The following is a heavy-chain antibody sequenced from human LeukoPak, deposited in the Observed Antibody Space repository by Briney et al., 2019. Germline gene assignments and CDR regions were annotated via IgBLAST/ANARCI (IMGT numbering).Heavy chain of an antibody. CDR2: IYYSGST. CDR1: GGSISSSSYY. Sequence: PSETLSLTCTVSGGSISSSSYYWGWIRQPPGKGLEWIASIYYSGSTYYNPSLKSRVTISVDTPKNQFSLKLSSVTAADTAVYYCARRLVATGFSWFDPWGQGTLVTVSS. J-gene: IGHJ5*02. V-gene: IGHV4-39*01. CDR3: ARRLVATGFSWFDP. D-gene: IGHD5-12*01.